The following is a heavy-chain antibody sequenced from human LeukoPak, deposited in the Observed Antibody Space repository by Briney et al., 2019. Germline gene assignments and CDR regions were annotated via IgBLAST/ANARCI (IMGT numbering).Heavy chain of an antibody. CDR1: GGSISSYY. D-gene: IGHD3-3*01. V-gene: IGHV4-34*01. CDR2: INHSGST. CDR3: ARGELRFLEWLSGYYYMDV. Sequence: SETLSLTCTVSGGSISSYYWSWIRQPPGKGLEWIGEINHSGSTNYNPSLKSRVTISVDTSKNQFSLKLSSVTAADTAVYYCARGELRFLEWLSGYYYMDVWGKGTTVTVSS. J-gene: IGHJ6*03.